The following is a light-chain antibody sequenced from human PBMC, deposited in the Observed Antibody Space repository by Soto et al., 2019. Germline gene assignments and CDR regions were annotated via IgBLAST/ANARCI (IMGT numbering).Light chain of an antibody. CDR3: SSYTSSSTVL. V-gene: IGLV2-14*01. J-gene: IGLJ2*01. CDR2: DVN. CDR1: SSDVGGYNY. Sequence: QSALTQPASVSGSPGQSITISCTGTSSDVGGYNYVSWYQQHPGKVPKLMIYDVNNRPSGVSNRFSGSKSGNTASLTISGRQAENEADYYCSSYTSSSTVLFGGVTKLTVL.